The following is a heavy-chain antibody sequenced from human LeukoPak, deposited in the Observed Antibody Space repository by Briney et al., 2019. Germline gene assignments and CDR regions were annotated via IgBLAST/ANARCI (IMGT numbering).Heavy chain of an antibody. CDR2: INQSGIT. CDR1: GGSFSGYY. CDR3: ARVGQFCRGGSCYSEAFDI. Sequence: SETLSLTCAVYGGSFSGYYWSWIRQPPGKGLEWIGEINQSGITNYNPSLKSRAIISIDTSKNQVPLKLDSVTAADTAVYYCARVGQFCRGGSCYSEAFDIWGQGTLVTVSS. V-gene: IGHV4-34*01. D-gene: IGHD2-15*01. J-gene: IGHJ3*02.